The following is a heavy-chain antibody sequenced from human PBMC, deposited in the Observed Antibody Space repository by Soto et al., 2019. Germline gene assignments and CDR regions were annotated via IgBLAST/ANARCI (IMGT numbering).Heavy chain of an antibody. V-gene: IGHV1-8*02. CDR1: GYTFINYD. CDR3: ARMASSGTLNWFDP. J-gene: IGHJ5*02. Sequence: ASVKVSCKASGYTFINYDISWVRQATGQGLEWMGWMNPGSGKTGYANEFQGRVTMTRDASTSTAHLELSSLASEDTAVYYCARMASSGTLNWFDPWGQGTLVTVSS. CDR2: MNPGSGKT.